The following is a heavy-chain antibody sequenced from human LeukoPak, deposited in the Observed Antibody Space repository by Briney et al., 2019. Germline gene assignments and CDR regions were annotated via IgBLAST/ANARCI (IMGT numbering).Heavy chain of an antibody. Sequence: ASVKVSCKAFGYSFNKFGISWVRQAPGQGLEWMGWISAYNGNTNYAQKLQGRVTMTTDTSTSTAYMELRSPRSDDTAVYYCAREYYDFWSGYSYYYYYMDVWGKGTTVTVSS. D-gene: IGHD3-3*01. V-gene: IGHV1-18*01. CDR3: AREYYDFWSGYSYYYYYMDV. J-gene: IGHJ6*03. CDR2: ISAYNGNT. CDR1: GYSFNKFG.